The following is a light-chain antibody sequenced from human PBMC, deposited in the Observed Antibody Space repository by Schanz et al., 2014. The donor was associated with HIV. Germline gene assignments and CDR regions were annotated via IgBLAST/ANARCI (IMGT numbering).Light chain of an antibody. CDR1: RSVNSN. CDR3: QQYATSPWT. V-gene: IGKV3-20*01. Sequence: EVLLTQSPGTLSVSPGERVTLSCRASRSVNSNLAWYQQKPGQAPRLLIYDASNRATGIPDRFSGRGSGTDFTLTISRLESEDFAVYYCQQYATSPWTFGQGTKVDVK. CDR2: DAS. J-gene: IGKJ1*01.